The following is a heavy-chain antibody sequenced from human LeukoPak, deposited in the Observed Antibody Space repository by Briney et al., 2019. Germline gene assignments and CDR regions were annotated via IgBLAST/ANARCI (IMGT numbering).Heavy chain of an antibody. J-gene: IGHJ5*02. D-gene: IGHD3-10*01. CDR1: GFTFTNYD. CDR2: MNPINGNT. Sequence: ASVKVSCKAAGFTFTNYDINWVRQATGQGLEWMGWMNPINGNTGYAQKFQGRVTMTRDTSISTAYMGLRSLTSEDTAVYYCVRDGEGVAISVNYWFAPWGQGTLVTVSS. V-gene: IGHV1-8*01. CDR3: VRDGEGVAISVNYWFAP.